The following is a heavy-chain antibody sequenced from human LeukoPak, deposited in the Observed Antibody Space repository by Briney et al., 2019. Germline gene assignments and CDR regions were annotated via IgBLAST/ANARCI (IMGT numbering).Heavy chain of an antibody. Sequence: QSGGSLRLSCAASGFTFSSYGMHWVRQAPGKGLEWVAVIWYDGSNKYYADSVKGRFTISRDNSKNTLYLQMNSLRAEDTAVYYCARHRGYRANNGDDAFDIWGQGTMVTVSS. D-gene: IGHD1-26*01. CDR3: ARHRGYRANNGDDAFDI. J-gene: IGHJ3*02. V-gene: IGHV3-33*01. CDR1: GFTFSSYG. CDR2: IWYDGSNK.